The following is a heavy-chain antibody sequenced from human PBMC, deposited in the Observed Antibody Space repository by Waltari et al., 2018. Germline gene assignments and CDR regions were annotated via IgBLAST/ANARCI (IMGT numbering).Heavy chain of an antibody. V-gene: IGHV4-4*02. D-gene: IGHD2-15*01. CDR1: GDSMSSSYW. Sequence: QLQLQQSGPGLVKPSGTLSLTCTVSGDSMSSSYWWSWVRQPPGRGREWRGQVRGDGKTHDNPSVASRVTVSLDTYNYQVSLTVTAATAADTAVYYCARDRGRGLYLDSWGPGTLVTVSP. J-gene: IGHJ4*02. CDR2: VRGDGKT. CDR3: ARDRGRGLYLDS.